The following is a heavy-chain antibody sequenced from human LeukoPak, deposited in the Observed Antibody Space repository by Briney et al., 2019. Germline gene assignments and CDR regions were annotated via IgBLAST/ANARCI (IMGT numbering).Heavy chain of an antibody. Sequence: GGSLRLSCAASGFTFSTYAMSWVRQAPGKGLEWVADISYDGSNKYYADTVKGRLTISRDNSKSTLYLQMNSLRAEDTAVYYCARDAGANSYYYYGMDVWGQGTTVTVSS. CDR1: GFTFSTYA. CDR3: ARDAGANSYYYYGMDV. J-gene: IGHJ6*02. D-gene: IGHD1-26*01. CDR2: ISYDGSNK. V-gene: IGHV3-30-3*01.